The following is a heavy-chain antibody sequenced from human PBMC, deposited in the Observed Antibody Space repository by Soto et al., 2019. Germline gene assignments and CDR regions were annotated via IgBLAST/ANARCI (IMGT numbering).Heavy chain of an antibody. J-gene: IGHJ6*02. V-gene: IGHV3-30*18. CDR3: AKDQSTGYYYYGMDV. Sequence: GGSLRLSCPASGFTFSSYGMHWVRRAPGKGLEWVAVISYDGSNKYYADSVKGRFTISRDNSKNTLYLQMNSLRAEDTAVYYCAKDQSTGYYYYGMDVWGQGTTVTVSS. D-gene: IGHD2-8*02. CDR1: GFTFSSYG. CDR2: ISYDGSNK.